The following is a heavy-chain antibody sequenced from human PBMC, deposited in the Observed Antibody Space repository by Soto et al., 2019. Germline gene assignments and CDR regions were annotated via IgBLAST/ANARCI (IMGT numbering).Heavy chain of an antibody. Sequence: ASVKVSCKSSGDTITSYDINCVRQATGQGFEYLGWMNPNSGNTGYVKKFQGRATMTRDTSMSTAYMELSSLRSEDTAVYYCARAPRGNYGYPSYFDYWGQGTLVTVSS. D-gene: IGHD3-10*01. CDR1: GDTITSYD. CDR2: MNPNSGNT. CDR3: ARAPRGNYGYPSYFDY. V-gene: IGHV1-8*01. J-gene: IGHJ4*02.